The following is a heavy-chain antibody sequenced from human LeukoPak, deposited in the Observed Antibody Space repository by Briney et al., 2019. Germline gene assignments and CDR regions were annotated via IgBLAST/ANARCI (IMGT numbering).Heavy chain of an antibody. CDR1: GYSISSDYY. V-gene: IGHV4-38-2*02. Sequence: SETLSLTCTVSGYSISSDYYWGWIRQPPGKGLEWIGSIYHSGSTYYNPSLKSRVTISVDTSKNQFSLKLSSVTAADTAVYYCARLYGNFQDYYDYWGQGTLVTVSS. CDR3: ARLYGNFQDYYDY. CDR2: IYHSGST. D-gene: IGHD1-7*01. J-gene: IGHJ4*02.